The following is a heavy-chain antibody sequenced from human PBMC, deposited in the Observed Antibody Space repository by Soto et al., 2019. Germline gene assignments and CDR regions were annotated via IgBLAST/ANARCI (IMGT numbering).Heavy chain of an antibody. V-gene: IGHV3-33*01. Sequence: GGSLRLSCAASGFTFSSSGLPWVRQAPGKGLEWVAVIWYDGSNKYSADSVKGRFTSSRDNSKNTLYLQINSLRAEDTAVYYCARSQSVVAPDYYYYGMDVWGQGTTVTVSS. D-gene: IGHD2-2*01. CDR1: GFTFSSSG. CDR3: ARSQSVVAPDYYYYGMDV. J-gene: IGHJ6*02. CDR2: IWYDGSNK.